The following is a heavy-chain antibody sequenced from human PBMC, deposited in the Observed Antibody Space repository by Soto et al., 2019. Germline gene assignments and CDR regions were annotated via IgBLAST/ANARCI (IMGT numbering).Heavy chain of an antibody. J-gene: IGHJ4*02. CDR2: ISYDGSNK. CDR1: GFTFSSYG. D-gene: IGHD6-19*01. Sequence: GGSLRLSCAASGFTFSSYGMHWVRQAPGKGLEWVAVISYDGSNKYYADSVKGRFTISRDNSKNTLYLQMNSLRDEDTAVYYCAKDLDSSGFDYWGQGTLVTVSS. CDR3: AKDLDSSGFDY. V-gene: IGHV3-30*18.